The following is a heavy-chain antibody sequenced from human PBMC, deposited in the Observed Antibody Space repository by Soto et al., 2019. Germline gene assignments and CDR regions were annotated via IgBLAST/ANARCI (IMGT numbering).Heavy chain of an antibody. D-gene: IGHD3-22*01. CDR1: GFTVSIRY. CDR3: AKLNAYYYDNSNVNFDY. Sequence: GGSLRLSFAGSGFTVSIRYMTWVRQVPGKGLEWVSIRYSDGRSYHAESVKGRFTISTDDSENTLYLQMSSLRAEDTAVYYCAKLNAYYYDNSNVNFDYWGQGT. CDR2: RYSDGRS. J-gene: IGHJ4*02. V-gene: IGHV3-66*04.